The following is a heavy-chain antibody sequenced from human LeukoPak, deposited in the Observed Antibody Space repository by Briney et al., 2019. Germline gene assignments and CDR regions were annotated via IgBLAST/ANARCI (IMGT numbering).Heavy chain of an antibody. V-gene: IGHV1-8*01. CDR3: ARDTFRHSSFDL. CDR2: MNPNSGNT. CDR1: GYTFTSYD. Sequence: ASVKVSFTGSGYTFTSYDINWVRQATGQGVGWMGWMNPNSGNTGYAQKFQGRVTMTRNTAISTAYMELSSLRSEDTAVYYCARDTFRHSSFDLWGRGTLVTVSS. D-gene: IGHD2/OR15-2a*01. J-gene: IGHJ2*01.